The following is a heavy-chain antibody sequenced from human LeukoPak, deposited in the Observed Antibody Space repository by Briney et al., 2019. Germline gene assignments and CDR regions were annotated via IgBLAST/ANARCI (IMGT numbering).Heavy chain of an antibody. CDR1: GGSFSGYY. CDR2: TNHSGST. V-gene: IGHV4-34*01. Sequence: KPSETLSLTCAVYGGSFSGYYWSWIRQPPGKGLEWIGETNHSGSTNYNPSLKSRVTISVDTSKNQFSLKLSSVTAADTAVYYCARGLDYYYYYGMDVWGQGTTVTVSS. J-gene: IGHJ6*02. CDR3: ARGLDYYYYYGMDV.